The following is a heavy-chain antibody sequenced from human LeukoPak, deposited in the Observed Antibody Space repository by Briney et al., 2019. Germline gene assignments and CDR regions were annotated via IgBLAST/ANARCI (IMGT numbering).Heavy chain of an antibody. CDR3: ARVYSSGWYPFDY. CDR2: INPNSGGT. J-gene: IGHJ4*02. V-gene: IGHV1-2*02. Sequence: ASVKVSCKASGYTFIGYYMSWVRQAPGQGLEWMGWINPNSGGTNYAQKFQGRVTMTSDTSISTAYMELGRLTSDDTAVYYCARVYSSGWYPFDYWGQGTLVTVSS. D-gene: IGHD6-19*01. CDR1: GYTFIGYY.